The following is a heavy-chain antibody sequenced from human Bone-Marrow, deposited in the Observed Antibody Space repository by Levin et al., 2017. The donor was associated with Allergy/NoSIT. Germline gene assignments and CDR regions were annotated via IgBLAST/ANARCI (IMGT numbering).Heavy chain of an antibody. CDR2: IGTAGDT. D-gene: IGHD3-22*01. V-gene: IGHV3-13*01. CDR3: ARVGTNHYYDSSGYYTFDY. Sequence: GGSLRLSCAASGFTFSSYDMHWVRQATGKGLEWVSAIGTAGDTYYPGSVKGRFTISRENAKNSLYLQMNSLRAGDTAVYYCARVGTNHYYDSSGYYTFDYWGQGTLVTVSS. J-gene: IGHJ4*02. CDR1: GFTFSSYD.